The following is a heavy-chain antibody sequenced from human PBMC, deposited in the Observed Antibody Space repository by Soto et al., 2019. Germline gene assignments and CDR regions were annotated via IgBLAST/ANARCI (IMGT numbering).Heavy chain of an antibody. CDR2: VYSSGST. J-gene: IGHJ5*02. Sequence: VQLVESGGGLVKPSGTLSLTCTVSGGSISGYYWSWIRQPAGKGLEYIGRVYSSGSTNYSPSLNSRVTMSVDTSQNQFSLKLSSVTAADTAVYYCARVQYSSGSYRWFDPWGQGTLVTVSS. D-gene: IGHD6-19*01. V-gene: IGHV4-4*07. CDR1: GGSISGYY. CDR3: ARVQYSSGSYRWFDP.